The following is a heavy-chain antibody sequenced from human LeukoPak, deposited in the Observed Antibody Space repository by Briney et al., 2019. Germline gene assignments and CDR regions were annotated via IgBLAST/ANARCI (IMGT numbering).Heavy chain of an antibody. J-gene: IGHJ4*02. CDR1: GFTFSNAW. CDR2: ISSSSRYI. Sequence: GGSLRLSCAASGFTFSNAWMNWVRQAPGKGLEWISCISSSSRYIYYADSVKGRFTISRDNAKNSVYLQMNSLRAEDTAVYYCTRAVAAADFSPGYWGQGTLGTVSS. CDR3: TRAVAAADFSPGY. V-gene: IGHV3-21*01. D-gene: IGHD3/OR15-3a*01.